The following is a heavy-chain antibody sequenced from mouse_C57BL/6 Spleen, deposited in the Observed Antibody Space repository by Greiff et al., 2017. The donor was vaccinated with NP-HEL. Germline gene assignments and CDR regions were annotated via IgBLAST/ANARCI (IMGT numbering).Heavy chain of an antibody. Sequence: EVKLMESGPGLVKPSQSLSLTCSVTGYSIPSGYYWNWIRQFPGNKLEWMGYISYDGSNNYNPSLKNRISITRDTSKNQFFLKLNSVTTEDTATYYCARAGPDYFDYWGQGTTLTVSS. CDR2: ISYDGSN. V-gene: IGHV3-6*01. J-gene: IGHJ2*01. CDR3: ARAGPDYFDY. CDR1: GYSIPSGYY.